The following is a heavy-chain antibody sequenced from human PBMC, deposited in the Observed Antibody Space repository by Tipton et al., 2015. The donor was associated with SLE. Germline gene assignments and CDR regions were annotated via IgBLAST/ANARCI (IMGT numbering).Heavy chain of an antibody. V-gene: IGHV4-34*01. CDR1: GGSFSGYY. CDR3: ARRNYGDNEDSFDI. CDR2: ISHSGST. Sequence: AGLVKPSETLSLTCGVYGGSFSGYYWTWIRQPPGKGLEWIGEISHSGSTNYNPSLKSRVPISVDTPKNQFSLRLNSVTAADTGVYFCARRNYGDNEDSFDIWGQGTMVTVSS. D-gene: IGHD4-17*01. J-gene: IGHJ3*02.